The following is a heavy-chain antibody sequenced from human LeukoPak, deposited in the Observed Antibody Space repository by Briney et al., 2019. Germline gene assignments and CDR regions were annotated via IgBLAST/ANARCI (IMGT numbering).Heavy chain of an antibody. Sequence: SETLSLTCTVSGGSISSSSYYWGWIRQPPGKGLEWIGSIYYSGSTYYNPSLKSRVTISVDTSKNQFSLKLSSVTAADTAVYYCAVKLPTRDYWGQGTLVTVSS. CDR2: IYYSGST. J-gene: IGHJ4*02. CDR1: GGSISSSSYY. CDR3: AVKLPTRDY. V-gene: IGHV4-39*01. D-gene: IGHD1-26*01.